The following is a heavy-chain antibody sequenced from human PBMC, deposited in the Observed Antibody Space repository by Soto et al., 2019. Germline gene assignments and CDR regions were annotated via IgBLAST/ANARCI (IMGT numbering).Heavy chain of an antibody. CDR1: GGSISSSSYC. Sequence: QLQLQESGPGLVKPSETLSLTCTVSGGSISSSSYCWGWIRQPPGKGLVWIGSIYYSGSTYYNPSLKSRVTIAVDTSKNQFSLKLSSVTAADTAVYYCARQYSGYDLNAFDIWGQGTMVTVSS. J-gene: IGHJ3*02. D-gene: IGHD5-12*01. CDR3: ARQYSGYDLNAFDI. V-gene: IGHV4-39*01. CDR2: IYYSGST.